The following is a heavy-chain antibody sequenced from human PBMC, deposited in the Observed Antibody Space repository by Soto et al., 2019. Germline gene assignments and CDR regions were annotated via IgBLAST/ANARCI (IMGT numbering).Heavy chain of an antibody. CDR1: GFTFSSYA. CDR2: ISIRGDKT. CDR3: AKGVQWELPLEY. D-gene: IGHD1-26*01. Sequence: PGGSLRLSCAASGFTFSSYAMSWVRQAPGKGLEWVSAISIRGDKTYDADSVKCRFTISRDSSKNTLYLQMNSRRAEDTAIYHCAKGVQWELPLEYWGQGTLVTVSS. V-gene: IGHV3-23*01. J-gene: IGHJ4*02.